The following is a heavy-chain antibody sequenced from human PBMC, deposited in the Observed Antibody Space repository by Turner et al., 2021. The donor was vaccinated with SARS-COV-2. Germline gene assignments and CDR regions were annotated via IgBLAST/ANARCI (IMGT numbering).Heavy chain of an antibody. CDR3: ARGRAAAAGHFDY. CDR1: GFTFSSYA. D-gene: IGHD6-13*01. CDR2: ISYDGSNK. V-gene: IGHV3-30*04. Sequence: QVQLVESGGGVVQPGRSLRLSCAASGFTFSSYAMHWVRQAPGKGLEWVAVISYDGSNKYNADSVKGRFTISRDNSKNTLYLQMNSLRAEDTAVYYCARGRAAAAGHFDYWGQGTLVTVSS. J-gene: IGHJ4*02.